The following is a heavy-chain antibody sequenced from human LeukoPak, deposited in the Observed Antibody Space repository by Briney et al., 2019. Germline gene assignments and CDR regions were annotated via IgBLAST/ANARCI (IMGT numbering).Heavy chain of an antibody. CDR3: AKTAKYYYGSETYYFFEY. J-gene: IGHJ4*02. D-gene: IGHD3-10*01. V-gene: IGHV4-59*01. Sequence: SETLSLTCTVSGGSINRYYWSWIRQHPGNGLEWIGYISYTGSTTYNSSLKSRVTISLDTSQNQFSLKLTSVTPADTAVYYCAKTAKYYYGSETYYFFEYWGQGTLVTVSS. CDR2: ISYTGST. CDR1: GGSINRYY.